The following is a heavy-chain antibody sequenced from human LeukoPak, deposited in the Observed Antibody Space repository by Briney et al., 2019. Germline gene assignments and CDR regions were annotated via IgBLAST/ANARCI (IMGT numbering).Heavy chain of an antibody. J-gene: IGHJ3*01. CDR1: GGSISSYY. CDR3: ARGIAAAHFS. D-gene: IGHD6-13*01. Sequence: SETLSLTCTVSGGSISSYYWSWIRQPPGKGLEWIGYIYYSGSTNYNPSLKSRVTISVDTSKNQFSLKLSSVTAADTAVYYCARGIAAAHFSWGQGAMVTVSS. CDR2: IYYSGST. V-gene: IGHV4-59*08.